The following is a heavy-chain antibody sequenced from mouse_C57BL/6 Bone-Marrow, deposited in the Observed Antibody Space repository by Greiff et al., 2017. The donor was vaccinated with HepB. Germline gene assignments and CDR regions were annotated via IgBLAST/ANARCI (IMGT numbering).Heavy chain of an antibody. CDR2: IDPNSGGT. J-gene: IGHJ1*03. CDR1: GYTFTSYW. CDR3: ASGKIRLPWYFDV. Sequence: QVHVKQPGAELVKPGASVKLSCKASGYTFTSYWMHWVKQRPGRGLEWIGRIDPNSGGTKYNEKFKSKATLTVDKPSSTAYMQLSSLTSEDSAVYYCASGKIRLPWYFDVWGTGTTVTVSS. D-gene: IGHD5-5*01. V-gene: IGHV1-72*01.